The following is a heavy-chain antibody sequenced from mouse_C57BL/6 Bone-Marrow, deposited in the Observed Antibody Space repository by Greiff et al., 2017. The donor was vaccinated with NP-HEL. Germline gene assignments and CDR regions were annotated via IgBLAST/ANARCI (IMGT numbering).Heavy chain of an antibody. J-gene: IGHJ3*01. CDR3: ARWGYYGSSFPWFAY. CDR2: IDPSDSYT. D-gene: IGHD1-1*01. Sequence: VKLQQPGAELVMPGASVKLSCKASGYTFTSYWMHWVKQRPGQGLEWIGEIDPSDSYTNYNQKFKGKSTLTVDKSSSTAYMQLSSLTSEDSAVYYCARWGYYGSSFPWFAYWGQGTLVTVSA. V-gene: IGHV1-69*01. CDR1: GYTFTSYW.